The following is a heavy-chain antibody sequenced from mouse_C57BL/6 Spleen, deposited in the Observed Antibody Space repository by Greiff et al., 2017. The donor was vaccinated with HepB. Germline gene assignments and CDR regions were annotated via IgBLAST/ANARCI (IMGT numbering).Heavy chain of an antibody. J-gene: IGHJ2*01. Sequence: VQLQQSGPELVKPGASVKISCKASGYAFSSSWMNWVKQRPGKGLEWIGRIYPGDGDTNYNGKFKGKATLTADKSSSTAYMQLSSLTSEDSAVYFCARGATGDYWGQGTTLTVSS. CDR3: ARGATGDY. V-gene: IGHV1-82*01. CDR2: IYPGDGDT. CDR1: GYAFSSSW. D-gene: IGHD4-1*01.